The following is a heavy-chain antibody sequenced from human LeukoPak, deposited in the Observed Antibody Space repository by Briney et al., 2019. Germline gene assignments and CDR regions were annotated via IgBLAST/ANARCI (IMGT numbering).Heavy chain of an antibody. V-gene: IGHV4-4*07. Sequence: PWETLSLTCTVSGGSISSYYSSWIRQPAGKGLEWIGRIYTSGSTNYNPSLKSRVTMSVDTSKNQFSLKLSSVTAADTAVYYCASARTTAFMDVWGKGTTVTVSS. D-gene: IGHD2-2*01. J-gene: IGHJ6*04. CDR2: IYTSGST. CDR1: GGSISSYY. CDR3: ASARTTAFMDV.